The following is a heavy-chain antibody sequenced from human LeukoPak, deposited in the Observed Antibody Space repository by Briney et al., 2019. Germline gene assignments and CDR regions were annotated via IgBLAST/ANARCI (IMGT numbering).Heavy chain of an antibody. D-gene: IGHD1-20*01. CDR2: ISSSSRYI. J-gene: IGHJ4*02. V-gene: IGHV3-21*01. CDR1: VFTFSSYI. CDR3: ARGITGTTSDY. Sequence: GGSLRLSCAASVFTFSSYIMNWVRQAPGRGREWVSSISSSSRYIYYADSVKGRFTISRDNAKNSLYLQMNSLRAEDTAVYYCARGITGTTSDYWGQGTLVTVSS.